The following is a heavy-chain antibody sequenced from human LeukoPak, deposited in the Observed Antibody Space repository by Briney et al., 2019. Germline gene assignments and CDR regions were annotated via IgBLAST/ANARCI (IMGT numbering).Heavy chain of an antibody. V-gene: IGHV4-61*02. D-gene: IGHD6-6*01. CDR2: IYTSGST. J-gene: IGHJ4*02. CDR3: ARSGVSSYSSSSLDY. Sequence: SETLSLTCTVSGGSISSGSYYWSWIRQPAGKGLEWIGRIYTSGSTNYNPSLKSRVAISVDTSKNQFSLKLSSVTAADTAVYYCARSGVSSYSSSSLDYWGQGTLVTVSS. CDR1: GGSISSGSYY.